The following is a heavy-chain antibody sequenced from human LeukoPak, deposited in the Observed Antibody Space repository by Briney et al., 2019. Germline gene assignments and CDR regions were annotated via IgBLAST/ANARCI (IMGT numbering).Heavy chain of an antibody. Sequence: GGSLGLSCAASGFTFSDYYMSWIRQAPGKGLEWVSYISSSGSTIYYADPVKGRFTISRDNAKNSLYLQMNSLRAEDTAVYYCARDDSSWSEGKFDYWGQGTLVTVSS. CDR3: ARDDSSWSEGKFDY. V-gene: IGHV3-11*01. CDR2: ISSSGSTI. D-gene: IGHD6-13*01. CDR1: GFTFSDYY. J-gene: IGHJ4*02.